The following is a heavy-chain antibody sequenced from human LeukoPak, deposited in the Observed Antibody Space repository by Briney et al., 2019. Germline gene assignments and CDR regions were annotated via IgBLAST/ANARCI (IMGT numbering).Heavy chain of an antibody. J-gene: IGHJ5*02. CDR2: ISYSGTT. D-gene: IGHD7-27*01. CDR3: ARPKDPLNWGSLGFDP. Sequence: PSETLSLTCTVSDDFIRRESWTWIRQPPGKGLEYIGYISYSGTTDYKPSLESRVTISRGPSKNQFSLSLTSVTAADTAVYYCARPKDPLNWGSLGFDPWGQGTLVTVSS. CDR1: DDFIRRES. V-gene: IGHV4-59*12.